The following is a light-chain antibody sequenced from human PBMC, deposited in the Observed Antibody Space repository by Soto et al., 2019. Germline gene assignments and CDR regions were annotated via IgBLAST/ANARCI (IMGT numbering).Light chain of an antibody. Sequence: QSALTQPASVSGSPGQSITISCTGTSSDVGGYNYVSWYQQHPGKAPKLMIYEVSNRPSGVSNRFSGSKSGNTASLTISGRQAEDEAEYYCSSYTSSSTLGGVFGTGTKLTVL. CDR1: SSDVGGYNY. V-gene: IGLV2-14*01. CDR2: EVS. CDR3: SSYTSSSTLGGV. J-gene: IGLJ1*01.